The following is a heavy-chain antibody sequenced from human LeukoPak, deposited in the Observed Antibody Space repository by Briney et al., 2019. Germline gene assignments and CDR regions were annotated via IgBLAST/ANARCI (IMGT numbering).Heavy chain of an antibody. CDR2: IFHSGST. V-gene: IGHV4-38-2*01. CDR3: ARCSGSYVAFWFDP. J-gene: IGHJ5*02. Sequence: SETLSLTCAVSGYSISSNYYWGWIRQPPGKGLEWIGSIFHSGSTYYNPSLKSRVTISVDTSKNQFSLKLSSVAAADTAVYYCARCSGSYVAFWFDPWGQGTLVTVSS. D-gene: IGHD1-26*01. CDR1: GYSISSNYY.